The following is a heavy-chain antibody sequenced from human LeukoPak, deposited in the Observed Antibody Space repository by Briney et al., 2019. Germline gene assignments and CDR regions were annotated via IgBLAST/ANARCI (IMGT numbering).Heavy chain of an antibody. CDR1: GYSISRGYY. CDR2: IYHSRST. CDR3: ARPGAPYYYYYMDV. J-gene: IGHJ6*03. V-gene: IGHV4-38-2*01. Sequence: SETLSLTCAVSGYSISRGYYWGWSRQPPGKGLEWIGSIYHSRSTYYNPSLKSRVTISVDTSKNQFSLKLSSVTAADTAVYYCARPGAPYYYYYMDVWGRGTTVTVSS. D-gene: IGHD3-10*01.